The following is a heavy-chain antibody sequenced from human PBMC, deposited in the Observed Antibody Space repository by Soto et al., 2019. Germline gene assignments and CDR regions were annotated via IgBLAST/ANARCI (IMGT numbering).Heavy chain of an antibody. CDR3: ASRDPGTSVDY. Sequence: QVQLQESGPGLVKPSGTLSLTCAVSGGSFTSINWWTWVRQPPGQGLEWIGEIYRTGSTNYNPSLKSRVTISLDKPENQFSLKVTSLTAEDTAVYYCASRDPGTSVDYWGQGTLVTVSS. CDR1: GGSFTSINW. D-gene: IGHD1-7*01. CDR2: IYRTGST. V-gene: IGHV4-4*02. J-gene: IGHJ4*02.